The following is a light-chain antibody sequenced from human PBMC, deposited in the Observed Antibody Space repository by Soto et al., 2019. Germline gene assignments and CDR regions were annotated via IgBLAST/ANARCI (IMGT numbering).Light chain of an antibody. CDR2: DVI. J-gene: IGLJ1*01. CDR1: SSDVGGYNY. V-gene: IGLV2-11*01. CDR3: CSHAGSYTYV. Sequence: QSVLTQPRSVSGSPGQSVTISCTGTSSDVGGYNYVSWYQQHPGKAPKLMIYDVIRRPSGVPDRFSGSKSGNTASLTISGLQAEDEADYYCCSHAGSYTYVFGTGTKLTVL.